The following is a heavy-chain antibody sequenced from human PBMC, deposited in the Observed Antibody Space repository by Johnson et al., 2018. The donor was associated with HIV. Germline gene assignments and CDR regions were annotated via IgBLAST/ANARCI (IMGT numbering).Heavy chain of an antibody. CDR1: GITFSSSG. CDR2: ISYDGSNK. CDR3: ARDRSTPQPYYYDSSGYRGYSAFDI. Sequence: QVQLVESGGGVVQPGRSLRLSCAASGITFSSSGMNWVRQAPGKGLEWVAVISYDGSNKYYADSVKGRFTISRDNSKNTLYLQMNSLRAEDTAVYYCARDRSTPQPYYYDSSGYRGYSAFDIWGQGTMVTVSS. D-gene: IGHD3-22*01. J-gene: IGHJ3*02. V-gene: IGHV3-30*19.